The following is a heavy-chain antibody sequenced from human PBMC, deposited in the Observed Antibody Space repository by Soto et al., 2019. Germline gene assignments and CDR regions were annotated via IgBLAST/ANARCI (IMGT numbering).Heavy chain of an antibody. J-gene: IGHJ4*02. CDR1: GFTFSSYA. D-gene: IGHD2-2*01. CDR2: ISGSGGST. V-gene: IGHV3-23*01. CDR3: AKGQSIVVVPAAMNY. Sequence: GGSLRLSCAASGFTFSSYAMSWVRQAPGKGLEWVSAISGSGGSTYYADSVKGRFTISRDNSKNTLYLQMNSLRAKDTAVYYCAKGQSIVVVPAAMNYWGQGTLVTVSS.